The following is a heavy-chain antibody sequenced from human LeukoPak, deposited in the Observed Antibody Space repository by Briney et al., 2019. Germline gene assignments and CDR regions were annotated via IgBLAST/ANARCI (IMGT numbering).Heavy chain of an antibody. CDR2: IYCSGST. CDR3: AREGSGSSWYYTAYYFDY. CDR1: GGSVSSGSYY. D-gene: IGHD6-13*01. Sequence: SETLSLTCTVSGGSVSSGSYYWSWIRQPPGKGLEWSGYIYCSGSTNYNPSLKSRVTISVDTSKNQFSLKLSSVTAADTAAYYCAREGSGSSWYYTAYYFDYWGQGTLVTVSS. V-gene: IGHV4-61*01. J-gene: IGHJ4*02.